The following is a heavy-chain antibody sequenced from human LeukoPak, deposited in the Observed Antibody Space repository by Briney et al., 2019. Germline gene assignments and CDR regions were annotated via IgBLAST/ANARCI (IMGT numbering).Heavy chain of an antibody. CDR3: ARDQWLVPRPFDY. CDR2: ISSDGSST. CDR1: GFTFSSNW. J-gene: IGHJ4*02. D-gene: IGHD6-19*01. Sequence: GGSLRLSCAASGFTFSSNWMYWVRQAPGKGLVWVSYISSDGSSTNYADSVKGRFTISRDNAKNTLYVQMNSLRADDTAVYYCARDQWLVPRPFDYWGQGTLVTVSS. V-gene: IGHV3-74*01.